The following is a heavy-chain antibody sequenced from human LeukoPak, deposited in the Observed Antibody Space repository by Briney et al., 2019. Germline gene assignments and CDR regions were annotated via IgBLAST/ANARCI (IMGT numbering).Heavy chain of an antibody. CDR2: ISAYNGNT. CDR1: GYTFTSYG. D-gene: IGHD3-10*01. CDR3: ARVPNPLLRFAFDY. J-gene: IGHJ4*02. Sequence: ASVKVSCKASGYTFTSYGISWVRQAPGQGLEWMGWISAYNGNTNYAQKLQGRVTMTTDTSTSTAYMELRSLRSDDTAVYYCARVPNPLLRFAFDYWGQGTLVTVSS. V-gene: IGHV1-18*01.